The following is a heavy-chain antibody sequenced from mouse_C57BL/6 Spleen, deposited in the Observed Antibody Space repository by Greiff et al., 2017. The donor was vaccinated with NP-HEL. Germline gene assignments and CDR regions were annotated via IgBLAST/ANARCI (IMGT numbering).Heavy chain of an antibody. J-gene: IGHJ3*01. CDR1: GFNITDYY. CDR3: TGELPPFAY. Sequence: EVQLQQSGAELVRPGASVKLSCTASGFNITDYYMHWVKQRPEQGLEWIGRIDPEDGDTEYAPKFQGKATMTADTSSNTAYLRLSSLTSEDTAVYYCTGELPPFAYGGQGTLVTVSA. V-gene: IGHV14-1*01. CDR2: IDPEDGDT. D-gene: IGHD2-1*01.